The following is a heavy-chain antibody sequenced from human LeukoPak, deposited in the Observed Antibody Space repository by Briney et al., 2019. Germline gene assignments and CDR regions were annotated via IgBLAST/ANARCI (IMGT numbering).Heavy chain of an antibody. V-gene: IGHV4-61*02. D-gene: IGHD4-17*01. CDR3: ARAYDYGDRGYYYYYYMDV. CDR1: GGSISSSNYY. J-gene: IGHJ6*03. CDR2: IYTSGST. Sequence: SETLSLTCTVSGGSISSSNYYWGWLRQPAGTGLEWIGRIYTSGSTNYNPSLKSRVTMSVDTSKNQFSLKLSSVTAADTAVYYCARAYDYGDRGYYYYYYMDVWGKGTTVTISS.